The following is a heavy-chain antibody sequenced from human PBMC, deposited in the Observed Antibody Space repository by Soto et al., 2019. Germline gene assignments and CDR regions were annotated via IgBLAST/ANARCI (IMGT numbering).Heavy chain of an antibody. J-gene: IGHJ4*02. CDR1: GGSISSYY. CDR3: ARDSTYYYDSSGYYRFDY. Sequence: ASETLSLTCTVSGGSISSYYWSWIRQPAGKGLEWIGRIYTSGSTNYNPSLKSRVTMSVDTSKNQFSLKLSSVTAADTAVYYCARDSTYYYDSSGYYRFDYWGQGTLVTVSS. V-gene: IGHV4-4*07. CDR2: IYTSGST. D-gene: IGHD3-22*01.